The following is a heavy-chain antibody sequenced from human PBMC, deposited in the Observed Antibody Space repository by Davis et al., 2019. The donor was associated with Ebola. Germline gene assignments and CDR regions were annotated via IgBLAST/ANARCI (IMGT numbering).Heavy chain of an antibody. CDR1: GYTFTSYA. CDR3: ARASWFGELLHDY. Sequence: ASVQVSCKASGYTFTSYAMHSVRQAPGQRLEWMGWINAGNGNTKYSQKFQGRVTITRDTSASTAYMELSSLRSEDTAVYYCARASWFGELLHDYWGQGTLVTVSS. J-gene: IGHJ4*02. V-gene: IGHV1-3*01. CDR2: INAGNGNT. D-gene: IGHD3-10*01.